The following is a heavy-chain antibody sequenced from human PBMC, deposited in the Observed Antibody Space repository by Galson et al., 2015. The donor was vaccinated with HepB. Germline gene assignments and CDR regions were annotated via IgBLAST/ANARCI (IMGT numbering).Heavy chain of an antibody. V-gene: IGHV3-15*01. Sequence: SLRLSCAASGFPFNNAWMTWVRQAPGMGLEWVGRIKSKTDGETTDYAAPVKGRFTISRDDSKNRLYLQMNSLKTADTAVYYCTTDVYYSSYWSWLDPWGQGTLVTVSS. CDR2: IKSKTDGETT. CDR3: TTDVYYSSYWSWLDP. J-gene: IGHJ5*02. D-gene: IGHD2-8*02. CDR1: GFPFNNAW.